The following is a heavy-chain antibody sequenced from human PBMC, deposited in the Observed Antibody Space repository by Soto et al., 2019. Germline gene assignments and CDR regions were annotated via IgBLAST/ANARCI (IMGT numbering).Heavy chain of an antibody. CDR3: TTGSLPSRGQSHYYYYYGMDV. CDR2: IKSKTDGGTT. J-gene: IGHJ6*02. V-gene: IGHV3-15*07. CDR1: GFTFSNAW. Sequence: PGGSLRLSCAASGFTFSNAWMNWVRQAPGKGLEWVGRIKSKTDGGTTDYAAPVKGRFTISRDDSKNTLYLQMNSLKTEDTAVYYCTTGSLPSRGQSHYYYYYGMDVWGQGTTVTVSS.